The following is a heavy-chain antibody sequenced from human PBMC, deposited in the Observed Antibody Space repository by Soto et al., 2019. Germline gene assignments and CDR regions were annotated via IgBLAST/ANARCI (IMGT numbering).Heavy chain of an antibody. J-gene: IGHJ4*02. D-gene: IGHD3-3*01. CDR3: AKDYDFWSGYYQDY. V-gene: IGHV3-30*18. CDR1: GFTFSSYG. Sequence: QVQLVESGGGVVQPGRSLRLSCAASGFTFSSYGMHWVSQAPGKGLEWVAVISYDGSNKYYADSVKGRFTISRDNSKNTLYLQMNSLRAEDTAVYYCAKDYDFWSGYYQDYWGQGTLVTVSS. CDR2: ISYDGSNK.